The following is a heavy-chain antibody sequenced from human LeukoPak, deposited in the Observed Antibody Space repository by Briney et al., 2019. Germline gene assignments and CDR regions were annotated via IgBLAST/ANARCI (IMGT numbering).Heavy chain of an antibody. V-gene: IGHV3-21*01. Sequence: GGSLRLSCAASGCAFSSYWMHWGRHAPGKGLGWVSSISSSRSYTYYADSVKGRSTISRDNDKNSLYLQMHSLRVEDTAVSYCARSQLGELLNGFDSWGQGTLVTPSS. CDR1: GCAFSSYW. CDR2: ISSSRSYT. J-gene: IGHJ4*02. CDR3: ARSQLGELLNGFDS. D-gene: IGHD3-10*01.